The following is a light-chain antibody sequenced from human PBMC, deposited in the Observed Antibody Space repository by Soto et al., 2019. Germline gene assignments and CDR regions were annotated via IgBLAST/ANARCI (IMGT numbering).Light chain of an antibody. J-gene: IGKJ5*01. CDR2: DAS. CDR3: QQRSNWPIT. V-gene: IGKV3-11*01. Sequence: EIVLTQSPATLSLSPGERATLSCRASQSVGTYLAWYQGKPGQAPRLLIYDASNRATGIPARFSGSGSGTDFTLTISSLEPEDYAVYYCQQRSNWPITFGQGTRLEIK. CDR1: QSVGTY.